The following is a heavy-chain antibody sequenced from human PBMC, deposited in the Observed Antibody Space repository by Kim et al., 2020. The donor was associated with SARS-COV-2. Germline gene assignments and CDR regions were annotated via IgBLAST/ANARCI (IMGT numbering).Heavy chain of an antibody. CDR2: T. Sequence: TYYTPSLKSRVTISVDTSKNQFSLRLSSVTAADTAVYYCARQTSYGEADYWGQGTLVTVSS. D-gene: IGHD5-18*01. V-gene: IGHV4-39*01. J-gene: IGHJ4*02. CDR3: ARQTSYGEADY.